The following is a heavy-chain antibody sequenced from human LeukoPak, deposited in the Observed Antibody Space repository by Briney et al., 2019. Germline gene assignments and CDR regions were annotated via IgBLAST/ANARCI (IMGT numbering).Heavy chain of an antibody. Sequence: SVKVSCKASGGTFSSYAISWVRQAPGQGLEWMGRIIPIFGTANYAQKFQGRVTITTDESTSTAYMELSSLRSEDTAVYYCATCGSSCPLDYWGQGTLVTVSS. CDR2: IIPIFGTA. CDR3: ATCGSSCPLDY. CDR1: GGTFSSYA. D-gene: IGHD2-15*01. V-gene: IGHV1-69*05. J-gene: IGHJ4*02.